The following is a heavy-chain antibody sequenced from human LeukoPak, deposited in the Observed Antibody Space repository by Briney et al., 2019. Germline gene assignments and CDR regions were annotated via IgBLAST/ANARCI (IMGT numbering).Heavy chain of an antibody. J-gene: IGHJ4*02. V-gene: IGHV7-4-1*02. CDR3: ARDLSGSIGADFAS. CDR2: INTNTGNP. D-gene: IGHD2-15*01. CDR1: GYTFTNYA. Sequence: ASVKVSCKASGYTFTNYAMNWVRRAPGQGLEWMGWINTNTGNPTYAQGFTGRFVFSLDTSVSTAYLQISSLKAEDTAVYYCARDLSGSIGADFASWGQGTLVTVSS.